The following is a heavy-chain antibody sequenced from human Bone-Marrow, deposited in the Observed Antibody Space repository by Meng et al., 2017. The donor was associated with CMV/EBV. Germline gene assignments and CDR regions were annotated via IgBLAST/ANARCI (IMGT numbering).Heavy chain of an antibody. CDR3: ARDLSIWAAGYGMDV. Sequence: GESLKISCAASGFTFSSYSMNWVRQAPGKGLEWVSSISSSSSYIYYADSVKGRFTISRDNAKNSLYLQMNSLRADDTAVYYCARDLSIWAAGYGMDVWGQGTTVTVSS. CDR1: GFTFSSYS. J-gene: IGHJ6*02. V-gene: IGHV3-21*01. D-gene: IGHD6-13*01. CDR2: ISSSSSYI.